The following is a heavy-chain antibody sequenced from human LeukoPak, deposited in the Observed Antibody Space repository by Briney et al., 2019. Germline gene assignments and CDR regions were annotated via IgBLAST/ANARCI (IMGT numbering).Heavy chain of an antibody. Sequence: ASVKVSCKPSGYTFTAYYMHWVRQAPGQGLEWMGWINPNTGDTRSAERFQGRVTMTRDSSITTIYLELTRLTSDDTAVYYCARDMWQQFDWFDPWGQGTLVTVSS. D-gene: IGHD6-13*01. V-gene: IGHV1-2*02. CDR2: INPNTGDT. CDR3: ARDMWQQFDWFDP. J-gene: IGHJ5*02. CDR1: GYTFTAYY.